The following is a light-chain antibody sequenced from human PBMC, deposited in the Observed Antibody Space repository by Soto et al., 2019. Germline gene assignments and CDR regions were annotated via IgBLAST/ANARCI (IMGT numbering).Light chain of an antibody. CDR3: QQTTTFPLT. V-gene: IGKV1-12*01. CDR2: RAS. CDR1: QDITSW. Sequence: DIQMTQSPSSVSASVGDRVTITCRASQDITSWLAWYQQKPGKAPKLLIYRASNLQSGVPSRFSGSGSGTDFTLTISGLQPADFATYYCQQTTTFPLTFGGGTKVEIK. J-gene: IGKJ4*01.